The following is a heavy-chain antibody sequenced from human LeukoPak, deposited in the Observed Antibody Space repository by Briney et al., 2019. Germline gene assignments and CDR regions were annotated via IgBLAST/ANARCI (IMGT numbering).Heavy chain of an antibody. CDR2: ISAYNGNT. CDR3: ARDRSPMPYGDYRYYFDY. V-gene: IGHV1-18*01. J-gene: IGHJ4*02. Sequence: GASVKVSCKASGYTFTSYGISWVRQAPGQGLEWMGWISAYNGNTNYVQKLQGRVTMTTDTSTSTAYMELRSLRSDDTAVYYCARDRSPMPYGDYRYYFDYWGQGTLVTVSS. D-gene: IGHD4-17*01. CDR1: GYTFTSYG.